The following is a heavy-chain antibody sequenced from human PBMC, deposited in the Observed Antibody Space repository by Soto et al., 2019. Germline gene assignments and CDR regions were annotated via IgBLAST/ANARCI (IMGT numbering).Heavy chain of an antibody. J-gene: IGHJ4*02. Sequence: ASETLSLTCAVSGGSIISTNWWTWVRQPPGKGLEWIGEIYHVGSTNYNPSLKSRVTISVDKSKNQFSLHLNSVAAADTAVYYCARVPTNGDYFDSWGQGTLVTVSS. D-gene: IGHD3-10*01. CDR2: IYHVGST. CDR1: GGSIISTNW. V-gene: IGHV4-4*02. CDR3: ARVPTNGDYFDS.